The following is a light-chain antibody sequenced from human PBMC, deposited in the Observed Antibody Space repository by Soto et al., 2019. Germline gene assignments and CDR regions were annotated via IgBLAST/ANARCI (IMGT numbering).Light chain of an antibody. Sequence: VLTQSPGTLSLSPGERATLSCRASQNVNNNYLAWYQQKPGQAPRLLIRGASSRATGLPDRFSGRGSGTAFTLTISRLEPEDFAVYYCQQYGSSPGTFGQGTKLEIK. J-gene: IGKJ2*01. CDR1: QNVNNNY. V-gene: IGKV3-20*01. CDR3: QQYGSSPGT. CDR2: GAS.